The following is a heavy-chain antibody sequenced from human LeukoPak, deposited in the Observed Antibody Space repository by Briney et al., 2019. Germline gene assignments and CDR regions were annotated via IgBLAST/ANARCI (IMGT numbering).Heavy chain of an antibody. CDR2: ISPKSGDT. D-gene: IGHD2-2*01. CDR1: GYTLSSYY. J-gene: IGHJ4*02. CDR3: ARGRDKTTSPAIDY. V-gene: IGHV1-2*02. Sequence: GASVKVSCKASGYTLSSYYMHWVRQAPGQGHEWMGWISPKSGDTNYAQNFQGRVTMTRDTSISTAYMELSRLTSDDTAVYYCARGRDKTTSPAIDYWGQGTLVTVSS.